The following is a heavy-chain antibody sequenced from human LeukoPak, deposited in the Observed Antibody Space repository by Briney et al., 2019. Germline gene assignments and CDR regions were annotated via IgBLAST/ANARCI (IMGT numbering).Heavy chain of an antibody. CDR2: IWYDGSNK. D-gene: IGHD5-18*01. V-gene: IGHV3-33*08. CDR1: GFTFSSYG. Sequence: PGGSLRLSCAASGFTFSSYGMHWVRQAPGKGLEWVAVIWYDGSNKYYADSVKGRFTISRDNSKNTLYLQMNSLRAEDTAVYYCARDQRVTAMVTGFDYWGQGTLVTVSS. CDR3: ARDQRVTAMVTGFDY. J-gene: IGHJ4*02.